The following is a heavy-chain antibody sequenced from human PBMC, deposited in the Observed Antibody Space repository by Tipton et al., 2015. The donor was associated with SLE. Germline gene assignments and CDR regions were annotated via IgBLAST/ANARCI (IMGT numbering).Heavy chain of an antibody. CDR3: ARDGDGGSGSYDAFDI. CDR1: GGSISSYY. Sequence: TLSLTCTVSGGSISSYYWSWIRQPPGKGLEWIGYIYYSGSTNYNPSLKSRVTISVDTSKNQFSPKLSSVTAADTAVYHCARDGDGGSGSYDAFDIWGQGTMVTVSS. CDR2: IYYSGST. D-gene: IGHD3-10*01. V-gene: IGHV4-59*01. J-gene: IGHJ3*02.